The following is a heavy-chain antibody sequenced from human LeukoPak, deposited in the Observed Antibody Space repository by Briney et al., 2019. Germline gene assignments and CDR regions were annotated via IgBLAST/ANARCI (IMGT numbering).Heavy chain of an antibody. D-gene: IGHD2-15*01. J-gene: IGHJ3*02. V-gene: IGHV3-74*01. CDR3: ASGGRVGDIFDI. CDR2: INSDGRSI. CDR1: GFTFSTNW. Sequence: LGGSLRLSCAASGFTFSTNWMYWVRQAPGKGLVWVSRINSDGRSIGYADSVEGRFTISRDNAYNTLYLQMNSLRAEDTALYYCASGGRVGDIFDIWGQGTMVRVSS.